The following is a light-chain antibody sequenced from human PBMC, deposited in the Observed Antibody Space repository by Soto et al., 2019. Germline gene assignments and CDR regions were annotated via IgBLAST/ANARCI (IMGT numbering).Light chain of an antibody. J-gene: IGKJ1*01. V-gene: IGKV1-12*01. CDR2: AAS. Sequence: DIQMTQSPSTLSASVGDRVTITCRASQSIGSSLAWYQQKPGKAPNLLIYAASRLQSDVPSRFSGSGSGTDFTLTISSLQPEDFATYYCQQAKRFPWTFGQGTKVDIK. CDR1: QSIGSS. CDR3: QQAKRFPWT.